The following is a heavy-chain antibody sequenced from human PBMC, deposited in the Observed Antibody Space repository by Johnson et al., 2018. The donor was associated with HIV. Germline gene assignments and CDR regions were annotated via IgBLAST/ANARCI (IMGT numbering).Heavy chain of an antibody. CDR1: GFTFSSYA. CDR3: ARGLIAVAGFDAFDI. J-gene: IGHJ3*02. D-gene: IGHD6-19*01. V-gene: IGHV3-13*01. CDR2: IGPTGDT. Sequence: VQLVESGGGVVQPGRSLRLSCAASGFTFSSYAVHWVRQATGKGLAWVSAIGPTGDTYYPGSVKGRFTISRENAKNSLYLQMNSLRAGDTAVYYCARGLIAVAGFDAFDIWGQGTMVTVSS.